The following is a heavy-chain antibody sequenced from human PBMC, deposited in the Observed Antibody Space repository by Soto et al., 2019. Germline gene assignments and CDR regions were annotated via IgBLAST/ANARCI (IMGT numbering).Heavy chain of an antibody. J-gene: IGHJ4*02. V-gene: IGHV1-69*02. CDR1: GSTFSSYT. CDR2: INPNLGIA. Sequence: GASLKVSCKASGSTFSSYTISWVRQAPGQGLEWMGRINPNLGIANYAQKFQGRVTITGNTSTSTAYMELSSLRSEDTAVYYCARGRPGCSGGSCYVLFDYWGQGTLVTVSS. CDR3: ARGRPGCSGGSCYVLFDY. D-gene: IGHD2-15*01.